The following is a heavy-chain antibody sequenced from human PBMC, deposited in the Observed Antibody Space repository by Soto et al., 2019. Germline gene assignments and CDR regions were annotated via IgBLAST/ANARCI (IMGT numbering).Heavy chain of an antibody. Sequence: QLQLQESGPGLVKPSETLSLTCTVSGGSITEKYWNWVRQPAGKGLEWIGLIFANGNTDYNPSLKSRVTMSVDASKNQFSLELTSMTAADTAVYYCVASLAASGLNWLNPWGQGTLVTVSS. CDR1: GGSITEKY. D-gene: IGHD6-13*01. J-gene: IGHJ5*02. CDR3: VASLAASGLNWLNP. V-gene: IGHV4-4*07. CDR2: IFANGNT.